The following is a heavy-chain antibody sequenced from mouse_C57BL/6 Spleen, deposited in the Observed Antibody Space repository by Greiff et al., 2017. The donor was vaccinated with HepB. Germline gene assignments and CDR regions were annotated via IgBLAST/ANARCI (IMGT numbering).Heavy chain of an antibody. CDR1: GFNIKDYY. J-gene: IGHJ1*03. CDR2: IDPEDGDT. Sequence: VQLQQSGAELVRPGASVKLSCTASGFNIKDYYMHWVKQRPEQGLEWIGRIDPEDGDTEYAPKFQGKATMTADTSANTAYLQLSSLTSEDTAVYYGTAPITTVVAPYLYFCGWGTGTTVTVAS. CDR3: TAPITTVVAPYLYFCG. V-gene: IGHV14-1*01. D-gene: IGHD1-1*01.